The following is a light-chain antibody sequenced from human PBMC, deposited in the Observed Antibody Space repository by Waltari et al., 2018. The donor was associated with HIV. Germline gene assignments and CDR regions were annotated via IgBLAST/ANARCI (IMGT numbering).Light chain of an antibody. CDR1: DSAFGLYNF. CDR3: ASFTGDNTVM. Sequence: SAVTQPASVSGLPGQSTTISCTGGDSAFGLYNFLSWYQQHSGKPPKLLLYDVDSRASGVSDRFSGSMSGNTASLTISGLRAEDEAHYYCASFTGDNTVMFGGGTEVTVL. V-gene: IGLV2-14*03. CDR2: DVD. J-gene: IGLJ3*02.